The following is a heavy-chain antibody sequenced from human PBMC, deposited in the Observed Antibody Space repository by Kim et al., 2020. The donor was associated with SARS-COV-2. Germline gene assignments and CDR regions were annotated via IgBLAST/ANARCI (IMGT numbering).Heavy chain of an antibody. CDR2: ISYDGSNK. CDR1: GFTFSSYG. Sequence: GGSLRLSCAASGFTFSSYGMHWVRQAPGKGLEWVAVISYDGSNKYYADSVKGRFTISRDNSKNTLYLQMNSLRAEDTAVYYCATPEVGATGGGSWYFQHWGQGTLVTVSS. D-gene: IGHD1-26*01. J-gene: IGHJ1*01. V-gene: IGHV3-30*03. CDR3: ATPEVGATGGGSWYFQH.